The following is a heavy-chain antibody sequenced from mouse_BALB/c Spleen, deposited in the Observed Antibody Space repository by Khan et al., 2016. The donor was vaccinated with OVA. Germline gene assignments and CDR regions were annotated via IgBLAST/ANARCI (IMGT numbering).Heavy chain of an antibody. Sequence: QVQLQQPGAELVRPGSSVKISCRASGYAFSSYWLNWVKQRPGQGLEWIGQIYPGDGDTNYNGKFKGKVTLTADKSSSTAYMQLSSLTSEDSAVFFCYGGYYRGFAYWGQGTTLTVSS. CDR1: GYAFSSYW. CDR3: YGGYYRGFAY. CDR2: IYPGDGDT. D-gene: IGHD2-3*01. J-gene: IGHJ2*01. V-gene: IGHV1-80*01.